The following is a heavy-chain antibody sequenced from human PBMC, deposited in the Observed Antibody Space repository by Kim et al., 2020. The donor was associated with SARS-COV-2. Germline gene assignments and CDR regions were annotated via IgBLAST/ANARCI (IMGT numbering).Heavy chain of an antibody. D-gene: IGHD5-18*01. V-gene: IGHV4-4*07. J-gene: IGHJ4*01. CDR2: T. CDR3: ARMLGYTFGYDY. Sequence: TNYNPSLKGQVGMSVDTSENRFSLNLYSVTAADTAVYYCARMLGYTFGYDYWGQGALVSVSS.